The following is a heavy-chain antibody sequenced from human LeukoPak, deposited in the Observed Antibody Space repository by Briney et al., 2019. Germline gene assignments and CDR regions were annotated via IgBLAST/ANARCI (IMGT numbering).Heavy chain of an antibody. CDR2: VGGGGDNT. D-gene: IGHD2-15*01. V-gene: IGHV3-23*01. Sequence: PGGSLRLSCAASGFTFSTYAMSWVRRTPEKGLEWVSTVGGGGDNTYYADSVKGRFTISRHNSKNTLYLQMNGLRAEDTAIYYCAICFSEVGFFQHWGQGTLVTVSS. CDR3: AICFSEVGFFQH. CDR1: GFTFSTYA. J-gene: IGHJ1*01.